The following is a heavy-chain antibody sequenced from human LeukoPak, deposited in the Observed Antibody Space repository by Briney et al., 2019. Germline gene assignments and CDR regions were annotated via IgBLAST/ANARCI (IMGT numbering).Heavy chain of an antibody. V-gene: IGHV3-30-3*01. D-gene: IGHD5-18*01. Sequence: GGSLRLSCAASGFTFSSYAMHWVRQAPGKGLEWVAVISYDGSNKYYADSVKGRFTISRDNAKNSLYLQMNSLRAEDTALYYCAKDMDTAIGYGMDVWGQGTTVIVSS. CDR1: GFTFSSYA. CDR3: AKDMDTAIGYGMDV. CDR2: ISYDGSNK. J-gene: IGHJ6*02.